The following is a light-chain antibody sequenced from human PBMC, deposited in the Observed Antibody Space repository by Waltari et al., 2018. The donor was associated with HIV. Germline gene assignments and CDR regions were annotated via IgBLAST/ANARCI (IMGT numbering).Light chain of an antibody. Sequence: QSALTQPASVSGSPGQSIPISCTGTSSDVGGYNYVSWYQQHPGKAPKLMFYDVSNRPSGVSNRFSGSKSGNTASLTISGLQAEDEADYYCSSYTSSSTLWVFGGGTKLTVL. CDR1: SSDVGGYNY. CDR3: SSYTSSSTLWV. V-gene: IGLV2-14*03. J-gene: IGLJ3*02. CDR2: DVS.